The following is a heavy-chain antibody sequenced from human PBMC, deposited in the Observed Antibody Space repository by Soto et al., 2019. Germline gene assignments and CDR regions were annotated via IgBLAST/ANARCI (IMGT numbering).Heavy chain of an antibody. CDR2: IYWNDDK. CDR1: GFSLSTSGVG. J-gene: IGHJ3*02. Sequence: SGPTLVNPTQTLTLTCTFSGFSLSTSGVGVGWIRQPPGKALEWLALIYWNDDKRYSPSLKSRLTITKDTSKNQVVLTMTNMDPVDTATYYCAHTTTPGHRSGWYPVAFDIWGQGTMVSV. D-gene: IGHD6-19*01. CDR3: AHTTTPGHRSGWYPVAFDI. V-gene: IGHV2-5*01.